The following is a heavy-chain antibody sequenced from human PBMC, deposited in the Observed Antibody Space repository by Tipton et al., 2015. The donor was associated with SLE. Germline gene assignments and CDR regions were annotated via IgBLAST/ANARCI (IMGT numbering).Heavy chain of an antibody. CDR3: ALGSSSWPFFDI. V-gene: IGHV5-10-1*01. J-gene: IGHJ3*02. D-gene: IGHD6-13*01. Sequence: QLVQSGAEVKKPGESLRISCKVSGNSFTSYWINWVRQMPGKGLEWMGRIDPSDSYTNYSPSFQGHVTISADKSISTAYLQWSSLKASDTAMYYCALGSSSWPFFDIWGQGTMVTVSS. CDR1: GNSFTSYW. CDR2: IDPSDSYT.